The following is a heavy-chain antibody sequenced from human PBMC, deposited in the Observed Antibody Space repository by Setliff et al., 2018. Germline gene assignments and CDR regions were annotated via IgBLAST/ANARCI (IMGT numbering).Heavy chain of an antibody. D-gene: IGHD1-7*01. Sequence: ASVKVSCKASGYTFTSYDINWVRQATGQGLEWMGWMNPNSGNTGYAQKFQGRVTITTDESTSTAYMELSSLRSEDTAVYYCARFTGTTPYYYGMDVWGQGITVTVSS. J-gene: IGHJ6*02. V-gene: IGHV1-8*01. CDR1: GYTFTSYD. CDR2: MNPNSGNT. CDR3: ARFTGTTPYYYGMDV.